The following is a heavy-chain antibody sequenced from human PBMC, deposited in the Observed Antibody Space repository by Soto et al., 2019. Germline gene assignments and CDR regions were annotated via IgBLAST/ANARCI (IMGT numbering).Heavy chain of an antibody. CDR1: GYSFTSYW. CDR2: IDPSDSYT. CDR3: ARHYRHVSYYGSGSYYKYPYYYYGMDV. J-gene: IGHJ6*02. D-gene: IGHD3-10*01. V-gene: IGHV5-10-1*01. Sequence: GESLKISCKGSGYSFTSYWISWVRQMPGKGLEWMGRIDPSDSYTNYSPSFQGHVTISADKSISTAYLQWSSLKASDTAMYYCARHYRHVSYYGSGSYYKYPYYYYGMDVWGQGTTVTVSS.